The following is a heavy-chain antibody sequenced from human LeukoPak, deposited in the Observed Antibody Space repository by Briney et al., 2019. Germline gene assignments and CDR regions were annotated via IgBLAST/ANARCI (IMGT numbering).Heavy chain of an antibody. CDR2: INPSGGST. Sequence: ASVKVSCKASGYTFTSYYMHWVRQAPGQGLELMGIINPSGGSTSYAQKFQGRVTMTRDTSTSTVYMELSSLRSEDTAVYYCARDAGNFDWLRTIDYWGQGTLVTVSS. CDR1: GYTFTSYY. CDR3: ARDAGNFDWLRTIDY. V-gene: IGHV1-46*01. D-gene: IGHD3-9*01. J-gene: IGHJ4*02.